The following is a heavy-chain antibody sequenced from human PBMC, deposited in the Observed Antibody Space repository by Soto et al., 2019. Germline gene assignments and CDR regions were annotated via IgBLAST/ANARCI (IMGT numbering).Heavy chain of an antibody. Sequence: EVQLLESGEGLVQPGGSLRLCCAASGFTFSTYGMSWVRQAPGKGLEWVSIISGSGGSAYYADTVKGRFTISRDNTKNRLYRQMNSRRAEDTAVYYCAKDPATIAGAGTFDYWGQGTLGIVAS. CDR3: AKDPATIAGAGTFDY. D-gene: IGHD6-19*01. CDR2: ISGSGGSA. CDR1: GFTFSTYG. V-gene: IGHV3-23*01. J-gene: IGHJ4*02.